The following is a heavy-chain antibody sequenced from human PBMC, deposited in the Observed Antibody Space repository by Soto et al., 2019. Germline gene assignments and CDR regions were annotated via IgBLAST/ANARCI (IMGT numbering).Heavy chain of an antibody. CDR3: ARGDYDILTGDFKSFYGMDV. J-gene: IGHJ6*02. CDR1: GYSFTSYW. CDR2: IYPGDSDT. D-gene: IGHD3-9*01. V-gene: IGHV5-51*01. Sequence: PGESLKISCKGSGYSFTSYWIGWVRQMPGKGLEWMGIIYPGDSDTRYSPSFQGQVTISADKSIRTAYLQWSSLKASDTAIYYCARGDYDILTGDFKSFYGMDVWGQGTTVTSP.